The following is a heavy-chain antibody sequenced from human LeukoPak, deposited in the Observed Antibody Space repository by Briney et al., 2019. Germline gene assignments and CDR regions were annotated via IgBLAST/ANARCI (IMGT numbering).Heavy chain of an antibody. J-gene: IGHJ6*02. V-gene: IGHV1-18*01. CDR3: ARARGYCSGGSCYSYYYYGMDV. D-gene: IGHD2-15*01. CDR1: GYTFTSYG. CDR2: ISAYNGNT. Sequence: GASVKVSCKASGYTFTSYGISWVRQAPGQGLEWMGWISAYNGNTNYAQKLQGRVTMTTDTSTSTAYMELRSLRSDDTAVYYCARARGYCSGGSCYSYYYYGMDVWGQGTTVTVSS.